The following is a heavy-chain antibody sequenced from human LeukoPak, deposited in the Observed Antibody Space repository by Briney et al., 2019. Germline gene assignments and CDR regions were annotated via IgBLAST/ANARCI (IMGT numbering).Heavy chain of an antibody. CDR2: ISSSSSYI. D-gene: IGHD5-12*01. CDR3: ASSGYSSYDLLEDYVY. V-gene: IGHV3-21*01. Sequence: GGSLRLSCAASGFTFSSYSMNWVRQAPGKGLEWVSSISSSSSYIYYADSVKGRFTISRDNAKNSLYLQMNSLRAEDTAAYYCASSGYSSYDLLEDYVYWGQGTLVTVSS. J-gene: IGHJ4*02. CDR1: GFTFSSYS.